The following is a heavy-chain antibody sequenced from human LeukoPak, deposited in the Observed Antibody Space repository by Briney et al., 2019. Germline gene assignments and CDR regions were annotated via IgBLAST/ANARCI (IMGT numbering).Heavy chain of an antibody. J-gene: IGHJ3*02. Sequence: GESLKISCKGSGYIFTTYWIGWVRQVPGKGLEWMGIIYPGDSDTRYSPSFQGQVTISVDKSISTAYLQWSSLKASDTAMYYCARGTPHAFDIWGQGTMVAVSS. CDR1: GYIFTTYW. V-gene: IGHV5-51*01. CDR2: IYPGDSDT. D-gene: IGHD3-10*01. CDR3: ARGTPHAFDI.